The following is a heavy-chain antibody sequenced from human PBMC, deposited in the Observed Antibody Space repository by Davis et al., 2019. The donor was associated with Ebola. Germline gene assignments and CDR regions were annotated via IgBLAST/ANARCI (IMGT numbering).Heavy chain of an antibody. Sequence: PGGSLRLSCSASGFTFSSYAMHWVRQAPGKGLEYVSAISSNGGSTYYADSVKGRFTISRDNSKNTLYLQMSSLRAEDTAVYYCVKERRDGYNPFDYWGQGTLVTVSS. CDR3: VKERRDGYNPFDY. CDR1: GFTFSSYA. CDR2: ISSNGGST. V-gene: IGHV3-64D*06. J-gene: IGHJ4*02. D-gene: IGHD5-24*01.